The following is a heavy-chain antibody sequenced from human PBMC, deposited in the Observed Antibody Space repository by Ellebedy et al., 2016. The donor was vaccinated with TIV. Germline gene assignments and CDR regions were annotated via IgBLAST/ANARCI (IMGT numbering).Heavy chain of an antibody. CDR3: ARFAVPSFNGNYYNDAFDI. Sequence: PGGSLRLSCTTFGFIFTNYWMSWVRQAPGKGLEWVANIKQDGSETYYVDSVKGRFTISRDNAKKSVYLQMNSLRAEDMAAYYCARFAVPSFNGNYYNDAFDIWGQGTMVTVSS. D-gene: IGHD1-26*01. J-gene: IGHJ3*02. CDR1: GFIFTNYW. V-gene: IGHV3-7*01. CDR2: IKQDGSET.